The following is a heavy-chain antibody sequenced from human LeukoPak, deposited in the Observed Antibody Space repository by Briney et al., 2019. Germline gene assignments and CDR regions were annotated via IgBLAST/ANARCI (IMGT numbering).Heavy chain of an antibody. CDR1: GYTFTSYG. J-gene: IGHJ4*02. V-gene: IGHV1-18*01. CDR3: ARGIAAAGTFLI. D-gene: IGHD6-13*01. Sequence: ASVKVSCKASGYTFTSYGISWVRQAPGQGLEWMGWISAYNGNTNYAQKFQGRVTMTRDTSISTAYMELSRLRSDDTAVYYCARGIAAAGTFLIWGQGTLVTVSS. CDR2: ISAYNGNT.